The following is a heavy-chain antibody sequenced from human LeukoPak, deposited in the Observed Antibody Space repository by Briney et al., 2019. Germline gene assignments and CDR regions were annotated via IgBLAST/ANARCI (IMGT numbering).Heavy chain of an antibody. CDR3: AGLVPAAADDRGPGFDP. Sequence: SETLSLTCTVSGGSITNFYGGWIRQSPGKGLELIGYIYYSGSTYYNPSLKSRVTISVDTSKNQFSLKLSSVTAADTAVYYCAGLVPAAADDRGPGFDPWGQGTLVTVSS. J-gene: IGHJ5*02. D-gene: IGHD2-2*01. CDR2: IYYSGST. CDR1: GGSITNFY. V-gene: IGHV4-59*06.